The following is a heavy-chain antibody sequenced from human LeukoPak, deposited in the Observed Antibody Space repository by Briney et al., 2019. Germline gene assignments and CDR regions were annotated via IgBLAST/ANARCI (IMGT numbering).Heavy chain of an antibody. V-gene: IGHV4-34*01. D-gene: IGHD3-22*01. J-gene: IGHJ4*02. CDR2: INHSGST. CDR1: GGSFSGYY. Sequence: SETLSLTCAVYGGSFSGYYWSWIRQPPGKGLEWIGEINHSGSTNYNPSLKSRVTISVDTSKNQFSLKLSSVTAADTAVYYCAESPNYYDSSGYYALDYWGQGTLVTVSS. CDR3: AESPNYYDSSGYYALDY.